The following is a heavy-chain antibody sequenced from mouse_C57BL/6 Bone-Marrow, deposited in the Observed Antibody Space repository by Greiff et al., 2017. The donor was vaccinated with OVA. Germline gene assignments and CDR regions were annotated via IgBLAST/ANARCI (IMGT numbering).Heavy chain of an antibody. D-gene: IGHD2-5*01. CDR2: ISNLAYSI. CDR3: ARRDSNFSWFAY. V-gene: IGHV5-15*01. J-gene: IGHJ3*01. CDR1: GFTFSDYG. Sequence: VKLMESGGGLVQPGGSLKLSCAASGFTFSDYGMAWVRQAPRKGPEWVAFISNLAYSIYYADTVTGRFTISRENAKNTLYLEMSSLRSEDTAMYYCARRDSNFSWFAYWGQGTLVTVSA.